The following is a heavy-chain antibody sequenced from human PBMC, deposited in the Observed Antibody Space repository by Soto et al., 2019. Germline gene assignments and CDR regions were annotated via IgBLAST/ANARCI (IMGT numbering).Heavy chain of an antibody. CDR3: ARDRILTGDFDY. J-gene: IGHJ4*02. CDR1: GGSISSGGYY. D-gene: IGHD3-9*01. V-gene: IGHV4-31*03. Sequence: PSETLSLTCTVSGGSISSGGYYWSWIRQHPGKGLEWIGYIYYSGSTYYNPSLKSRVTLSVDTSKNQFSLKLSSVTAADTAVYYCARDRILTGDFDYWGQGTLVTVSS. CDR2: IYYSGST.